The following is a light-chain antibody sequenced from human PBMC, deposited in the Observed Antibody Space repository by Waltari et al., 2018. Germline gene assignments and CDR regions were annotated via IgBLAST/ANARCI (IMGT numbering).Light chain of an antibody. CDR3: CSYAGSFYV. J-gene: IGLJ1*01. CDR2: DVS. CDR1: SSDVVGYNY. V-gene: IGLV2-11*01. Sequence: QSALTQPRSVSGSPGQTVTTSCTGTSSDVVGYNYFSWYQHHPGKAPKLMIYDVSKRPSGVPDRFSGSKSGNTASLTISGLQAEDEADYYCCSYAGSFYVFGTGTKVTVL.